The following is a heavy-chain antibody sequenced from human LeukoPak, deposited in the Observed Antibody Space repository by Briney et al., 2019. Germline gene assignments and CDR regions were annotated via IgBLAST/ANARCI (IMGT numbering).Heavy chain of an antibody. CDR1: GFTFSSYA. CDR3: AKDDYDSSGYYYDDGLPPFDY. Sequence: PGGSLRLSCAASGFTFSSYAMSWVHQAPGKGLEWVSAISGSGGSTYYADSVKGRFTISRDNSKNTLYLQMNSLRAEDTAVYYCAKDDYDSSGYYYDDGLPPFDYWGQGTLVTVSS. D-gene: IGHD3-22*01. J-gene: IGHJ4*02. V-gene: IGHV3-23*01. CDR2: ISGSGGST.